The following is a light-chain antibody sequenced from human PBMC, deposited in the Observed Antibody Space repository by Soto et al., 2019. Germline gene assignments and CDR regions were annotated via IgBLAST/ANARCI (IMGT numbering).Light chain of an antibody. CDR1: SSDVGGYDY. CDR3: SSYTGGNPSYV. CDR2: EVT. J-gene: IGLJ1*01. Sequence: QSGLTQPPSASVSPGQSVTISCTGTSSDVGGYDYVSWYQQHPGKAPKLMIYEVTIRPSGVSDRFSGSKSGNTASLTVSGLQAEDEADYYCSSYTGGNPSYVFGTGTKVTVL. V-gene: IGLV2-8*01.